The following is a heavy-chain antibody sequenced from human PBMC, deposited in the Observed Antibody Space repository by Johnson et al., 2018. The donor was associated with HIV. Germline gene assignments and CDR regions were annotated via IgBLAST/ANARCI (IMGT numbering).Heavy chain of an antibody. CDR2: TPSGGGT. J-gene: IGHJ3*02. CDR3: ARRGGSGWSAFDI. CDR1: GFTVSSNY. V-gene: IGHV3-66*01. D-gene: IGHD6-19*01. Sequence: VQLVESGGGVVQPGRSLRLSCAASGFTVSSNYMNWVRQAPGKGLEWVSATTPSGGGTYYADSVKGRFTISRDNSKNTLYLQMNSLRAEETALYYCARRGGSGWSAFDIWGQGTIVTVSS.